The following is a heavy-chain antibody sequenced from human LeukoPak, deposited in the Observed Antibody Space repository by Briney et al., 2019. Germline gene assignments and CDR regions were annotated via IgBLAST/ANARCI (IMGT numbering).Heavy chain of an antibody. CDR2: ISGSGGST. Sequence: GGSLRLSCAASGFTFSSYAMSWVRQAPGKGLEWVSAISGSGGSTYYADFVKGRFTISRDNSKNTLYLQMNSLRAEDTALYYCAKGSQIVGATDLDYWGQGTLVTVSS. CDR1: GFTFSSYA. D-gene: IGHD1-26*01. J-gene: IGHJ4*02. V-gene: IGHV3-23*01. CDR3: AKGSQIVGATDLDY.